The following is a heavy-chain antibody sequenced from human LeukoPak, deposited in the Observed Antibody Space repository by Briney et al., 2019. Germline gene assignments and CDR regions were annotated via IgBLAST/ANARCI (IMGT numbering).Heavy chain of an antibody. D-gene: IGHD5-18*01. V-gene: IGHV5-51*01. CDR1: GYSFTSYW. CDR2: IYPGGSDT. CDR3: ARQTAMGYYYYYYGMDV. J-gene: IGHJ6*02. Sequence: PGESLKISCKGSGYSFTSYWIGWVRQMPGKGLEWMGIIYPGGSDTRYSPSFQGQVTISADKSISTAYLQWSSLKASDTAMYYCARQTAMGYYYYYYGMDVWGQGTTVTVSS.